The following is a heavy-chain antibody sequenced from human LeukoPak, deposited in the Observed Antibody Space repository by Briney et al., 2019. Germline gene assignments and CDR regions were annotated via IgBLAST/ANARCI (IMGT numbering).Heavy chain of an antibody. J-gene: IGHJ5*02. CDR1: GGSISSSNW. D-gene: IGHD6-19*01. CDR2: IYHSGST. Sequence: SGTLSLTCAVSGGSISSSNWWSWVRQPPGKGLEWIGEIYHSGSTNYNPSLQSRVTISLDKSKKQFSLKLSSVTAADTAVYYCARWVAGTSRVGFDPWGQGILVTVSS. V-gene: IGHV4-4*02. CDR3: ARWVAGTSRVGFDP.